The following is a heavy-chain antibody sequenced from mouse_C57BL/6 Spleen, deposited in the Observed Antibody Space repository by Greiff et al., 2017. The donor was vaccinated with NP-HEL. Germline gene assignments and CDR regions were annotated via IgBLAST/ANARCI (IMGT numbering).Heavy chain of an antibody. V-gene: IGHV1-75*01. CDR2: IFPGSGST. CDR3: ARWVLRATDFDY. CDR1: GYTFTDYY. D-gene: IGHD1-1*01. J-gene: IGHJ2*01. Sequence: QVQLKESGPELVKPGASVKISCKASGYTFTDYYINWVKQRPGQGLEWIGWIFPGSGSTYYNEKFKGKAKLTVDKSSSTAYMLLSSLTSEDSAVYFCARWVLRATDFDYWGQGTTLTVSS.